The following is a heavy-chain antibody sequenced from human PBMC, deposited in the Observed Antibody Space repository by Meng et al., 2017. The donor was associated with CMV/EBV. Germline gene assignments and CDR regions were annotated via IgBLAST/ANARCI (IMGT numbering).Heavy chain of an antibody. CDR3: ARGVDYGGNSDY. Sequence: SETLSLTCAVYGGSFSGYYWSRIRQPPGKGLEWIGEINHSGSTNYNPSLKSRVTISIDTSKNQFSLNLNSVTAADTAVYYCARGVDYGGNSDYWGQGTLVTVSS. D-gene: IGHD4-23*01. CDR1: GGSFSGYY. V-gene: IGHV4-34*01. J-gene: IGHJ4*02. CDR2: INHSGST.